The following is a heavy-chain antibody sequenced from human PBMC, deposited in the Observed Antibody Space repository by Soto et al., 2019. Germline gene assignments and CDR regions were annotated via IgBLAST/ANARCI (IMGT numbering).Heavy chain of an antibody. CDR1: GYTFTSYA. D-gene: IGHD3-22*01. J-gene: IGHJ4*02. CDR3: ARDGTGSGTYYYDSSGYSGRVLSYYFDY. V-gene: IGHV1-3*01. Sequence: ASVKVSCKASGYTFTSYAMHWVRQAPGQRLEWMGWINAGNGNTKYSQKFQGRVTITRDTSASTAYMELSSLRSEDTAVYYCARDGTGSGTYYYDSSGYSGRVLSYYFDYWGQGTLVTVS. CDR2: INAGNGNT.